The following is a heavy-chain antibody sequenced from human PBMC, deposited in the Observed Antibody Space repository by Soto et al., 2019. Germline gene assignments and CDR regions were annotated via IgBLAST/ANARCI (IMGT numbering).Heavy chain of an antibody. CDR1: GCTFSDYA. J-gene: IGHJ4*02. CDR3: VQGRRQWRLTSNFNY. D-gene: IGHD6-19*01. Sequence: PGGSLRLSCAASGCTFSDYAMHWVRQAPGKGLEWVAVVSHDGRNTHYADSVKGRFTISRDSSKNTVSLEMTSLRAEDTAVYYWVQGRRQWRLTSNFNYWGQGA. CDR2: VSHDGRNT. V-gene: IGHV3-30*03.